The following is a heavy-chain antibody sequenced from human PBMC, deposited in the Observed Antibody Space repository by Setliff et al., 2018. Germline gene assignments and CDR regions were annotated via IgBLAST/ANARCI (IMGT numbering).Heavy chain of an antibody. CDR3: ARHGDYDILTGSGTYTRWFDY. CDR1: GGSISSYY. V-gene: IGHV4-59*08. Sequence: PSETLSLTCTVSGGSISSYYWSWIRQPPGKGLEWIGYIYYSGSTNYNPSLKSRVTISVDTSKNQFSLKLSSVTAADTAVYYCARHGDYDILTGSGTYTRWFDYWGQGTLVTVSS. J-gene: IGHJ4*02. CDR2: IYYSGST. D-gene: IGHD3-9*01.